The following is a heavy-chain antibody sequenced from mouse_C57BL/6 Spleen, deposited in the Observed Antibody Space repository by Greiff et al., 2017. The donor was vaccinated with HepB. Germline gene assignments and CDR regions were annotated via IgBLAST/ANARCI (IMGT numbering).Heavy chain of an antibody. V-gene: IGHV1-64*01. D-gene: IGHD1-1*01. CDR3: ARSTTTVVYWYFDV. Sequence: QVQLKQPGAELVKPGASVKLSCKASGYTFTSYWMHWVKQRPGQGLEWIGMIHPNSGSTNYNEKFKSKATLTVDKSSSTAYMQLSSLTSEDSAVYYCARSTTTVVYWYFDVWGTGTTVTVSS. J-gene: IGHJ1*03. CDR2: IHPNSGST. CDR1: GYTFTSYW.